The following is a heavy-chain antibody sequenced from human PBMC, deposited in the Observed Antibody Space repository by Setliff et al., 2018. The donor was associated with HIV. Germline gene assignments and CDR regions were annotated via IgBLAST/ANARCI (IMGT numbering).Heavy chain of an antibody. CDR3: ARDRASVRDTIFGGAQYYYYMDV. J-gene: IGHJ6*03. CDR1: GFTVISKS. D-gene: IGHD3-3*01. V-gene: IGHV3-23*01. Sequence: GGSLRLSCVASGFTVISKSMRWVRQAPGKGLAWVSGISGSGISTYNADSVKGRFTISRDNSNNTLYLQMNSLRADDTAVYYCARDRASVRDTIFGGAQYYYYMDVWGKGTTVTVSS. CDR2: ISGSGIST.